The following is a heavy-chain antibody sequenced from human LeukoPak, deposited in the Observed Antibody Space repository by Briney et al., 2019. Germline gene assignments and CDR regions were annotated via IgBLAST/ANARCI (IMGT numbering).Heavy chain of an antibody. V-gene: IGHV4-61*01. CDR3: ATLVDATTPLSYYFIGV. D-gene: IGHD4-11*01. J-gene: IGHJ6*03. CDR1: GGSVSRGSYY. Sequence: PSETLSLTCTVSGGSVSRGSYYWSWIRQPPGKGLEWVGYIYYSGRTNYSPSLKSRVTISVDTSKNQFSLKLSSVTAADTAVYYCATLVDATTPLSYYFIGVWGKGTTVTVSS. CDR2: IYYSGRT.